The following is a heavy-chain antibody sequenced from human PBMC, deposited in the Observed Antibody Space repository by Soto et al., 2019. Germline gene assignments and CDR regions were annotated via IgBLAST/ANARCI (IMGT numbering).Heavy chain of an antibody. J-gene: IGHJ4*02. V-gene: IGHV4-59*01. D-gene: IGHD6-13*01. CDR2: IYNSGST. CDR1: GGSISSYY. Sequence: SETLSLTCTVSGGSISSYYWSWIRQPPGKGLEWIGYIYNSGSTNYNPSLKSRVTISVDTSKNQFSLKLSAVTAADTAVYYCARGIMGRGIAAAGSYYFDYWGQGTLVTVSS. CDR3: ARGIMGRGIAAAGSYYFDY.